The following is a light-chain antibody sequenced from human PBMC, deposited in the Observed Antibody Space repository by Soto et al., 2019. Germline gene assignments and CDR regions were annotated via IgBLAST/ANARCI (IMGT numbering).Light chain of an antibody. J-gene: IGKJ1*01. CDR1: QSVGSN. Sequence: EIVMTQSPATLSVSPGERATLSCRASQSVGSNLAWYQQKPGQAPRLLIYGASTRATGIPARFSGSGSGTEFTLTIRSLQSEDFAVYYCQQYNKWPPWTFGQGTKVEIK. CDR3: QQYNKWPPWT. V-gene: IGKV3-15*01. CDR2: GAS.